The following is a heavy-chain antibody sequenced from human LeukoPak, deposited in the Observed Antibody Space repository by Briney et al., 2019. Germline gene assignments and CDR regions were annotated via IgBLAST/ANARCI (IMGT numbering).Heavy chain of an antibody. CDR2: IKSKSEGASR. CDR3: AAGTGNSDFDY. J-gene: IGHJ4*02. Sequence: GGSLRLSCVASGFTFTEAWMSWVRQAPGKGLEWIGRIKSKSEGASRDFAAPVKGRVTMSRDESKNTVYLHMDSLKIEDTAMYYCAAGTGNSDFDYWGQGTLVTVSS. D-gene: IGHD1-1*01. V-gene: IGHV3-15*01. CDR1: GFTFTEAW.